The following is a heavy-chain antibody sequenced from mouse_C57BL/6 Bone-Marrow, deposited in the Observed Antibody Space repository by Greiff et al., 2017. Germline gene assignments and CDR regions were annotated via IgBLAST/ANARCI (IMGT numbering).Heavy chain of an antibody. CDR1: GFSLSTSGMG. V-gene: IGHV8-12*01. Sequence: QVTLKVSGPGILQSSQTLSLTCSFSGFSLSTSGMGVSWIRQPSGKGLEWLAHIYWDDDKRYNPSLKSRLSISKDTSRNQVFLKITSVDTSHTATYYCARRALDYGSSYDWYFDVWGAGTTVTVSS. D-gene: IGHD1-1*01. CDR2: IYWDDDK. J-gene: IGHJ1*01. CDR3: ARRALDYGSSYDWYFDV.